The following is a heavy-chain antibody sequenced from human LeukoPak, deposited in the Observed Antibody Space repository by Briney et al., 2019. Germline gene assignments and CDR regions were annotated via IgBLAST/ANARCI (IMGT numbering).Heavy chain of an antibody. J-gene: IGHJ4*02. Sequence: SETLSLTCTVSGDSISNYYWSWIRQPPGKGLEWIGYIYDSGTTNYNPSLKSRATISEDMSKNQFSLKVRSVTAADTAVYYCARSTGGWSYFDHWGQGILVTVSS. D-gene: IGHD6-19*01. CDR2: IYDSGTT. V-gene: IGHV4-59*01. CDR3: ARSTGGWSYFDH. CDR1: GDSISNYY.